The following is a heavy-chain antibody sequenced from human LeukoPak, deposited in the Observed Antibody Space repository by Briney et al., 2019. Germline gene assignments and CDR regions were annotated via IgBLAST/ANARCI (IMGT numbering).Heavy chain of an antibody. CDR1: GYTFTGYY. J-gene: IGHJ3*02. V-gene: IGHV1-2*02. CDR3: ARTTLYYGSGSYHDAFDI. Sequence: GASVKVSCKASGYTFTGYYMHWVRQAPGRGLEWMGWINPNSGGTNYTQKFQGSVTMTRDTSIRTAYMELSRLRSDDTAVYYCARTTLYYGSGSYHDAFDIWGQGTMVTVTS. CDR2: INPNSGGT. D-gene: IGHD3-10*01.